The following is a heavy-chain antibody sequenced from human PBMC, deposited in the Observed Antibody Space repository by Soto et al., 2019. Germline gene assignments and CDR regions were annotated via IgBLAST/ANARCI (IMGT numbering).Heavy chain of an antibody. CDR1: GFTFSDYY. CDR2: ISSSSSYT. D-gene: IGHD1-26*01. Sequence: QVQLVESGGGLVKPGGSLRLSCAASGFTFSDYYMSWIRQAPGKGLEWVSYISSSSSYTNYADSVKGRFTISRDNAKNSLYLHMNSMRAEDTAVYYCARAPWVGGMDVWGQGTTVTVSS. J-gene: IGHJ6*02. CDR3: ARAPWVGGMDV. V-gene: IGHV3-11*05.